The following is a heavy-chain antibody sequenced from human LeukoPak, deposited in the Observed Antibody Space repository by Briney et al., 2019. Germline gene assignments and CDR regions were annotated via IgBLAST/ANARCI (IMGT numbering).Heavy chain of an antibody. J-gene: IGHJ6*03. CDR3: AREAATTKDDYYYYYMDV. V-gene: IGHV1-46*01. CDR1: GYTFTSYY. Sequence: ASVKVSCKASGYTFTSYYMHWVRQAPGQGLEWMGIINPSGGSTSYAQKFQGRVTMTRDTSTSTAYMELSSLRSEDTAVYYCAREAATTKDDYYYYYMDVWGKGTTVTISS. D-gene: IGHD6-25*01. CDR2: INPSGGST.